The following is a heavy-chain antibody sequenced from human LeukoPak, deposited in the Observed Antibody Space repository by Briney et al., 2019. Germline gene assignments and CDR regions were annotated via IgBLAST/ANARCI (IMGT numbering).Heavy chain of an antibody. D-gene: IGHD5-12*01. Sequence: PGGSLRLSCAASGFTFSNYGMHWVRQAPGKGLEWVTIISYDESNKHYADSVKGRFTISRDNSKNTLYLQMNSLRPEDTAVYYCGRDRGWLRSVDYWGQGTLVTVSS. V-gene: IGHV3-30-3*01. CDR2: ISYDESNK. CDR1: GFTFSNYG. CDR3: GRDRGWLRSVDY. J-gene: IGHJ4*02.